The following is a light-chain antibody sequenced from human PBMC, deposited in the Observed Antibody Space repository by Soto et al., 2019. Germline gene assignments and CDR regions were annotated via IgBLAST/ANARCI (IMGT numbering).Light chain of an antibody. CDR2: GVT. Sequence: QSALTQPASMSGSPGQSITISCTGTSGDVGFYDFVSWYRQHPGKVPRLIIYGVTKRPSGVSHRFSGSKSGNTASLTISGLQVEDEADYSCASYTGSSTYVFGGGTKVTVL. CDR3: ASYTGSSTYV. J-gene: IGLJ3*02. CDR1: SGDVGFYDF. V-gene: IGLV2-14*03.